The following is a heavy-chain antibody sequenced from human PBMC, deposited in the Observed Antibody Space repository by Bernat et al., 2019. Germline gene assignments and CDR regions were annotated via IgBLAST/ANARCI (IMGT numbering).Heavy chain of an antibody. J-gene: IGHJ6*02. D-gene: IGHD6-13*01. V-gene: IGHV5-51*01. CDR1: GYSFTSYW. CDR2: IHTGDSDT. CDR3: ARTAGTHYYYGMDV. Sequence: EVQLVQSGAEVKKPGESLKISCKGSGYSFTSYWIGWVRQMHGKGREWMGIIHTGDSDTRYSPSCHGQVTISADKSISTAYQQWSSLKASDTAMYYCARTAGTHYYYGMDVWGQGTTVTVSS.